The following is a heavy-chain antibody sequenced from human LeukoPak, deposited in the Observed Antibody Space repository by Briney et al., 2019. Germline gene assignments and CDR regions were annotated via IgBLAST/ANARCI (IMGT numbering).Heavy chain of an antibody. CDR1: GFTFDDYG. Sequence: GGSLRLSCAASGFTFDDYGMSWVRHAPGKGLEWVSGTDGNGGSTVYADSGRGRFTIYRDNAKNSLYLQMNSLRAEDTALYYCARDSPYPIAVAGTFDYWGQGTLVTVSS. D-gene: IGHD6-19*01. V-gene: IGHV3-20*04. J-gene: IGHJ4*02. CDR2: TDGNGGST. CDR3: ARDSPYPIAVAGTFDY.